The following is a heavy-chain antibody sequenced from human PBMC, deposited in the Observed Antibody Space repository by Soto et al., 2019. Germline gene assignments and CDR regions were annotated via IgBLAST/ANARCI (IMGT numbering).Heavy chain of an antibody. D-gene: IGHD6-19*01. V-gene: IGHV3-30*14. CDR2: VSHDGKSG. CDR3: ARMDKFNGGWS. Sequence: QVQLVESGGGVVQPGRSLILSCAASGFTFSSYAMHWVRRAPGKGLEWVAAVSHDGKSGFYADSVSGRFTVSRDNSNNLVYIQMDSMRPEDTALFYCARMDKFNGGWSWGQGTAVTVSS. CDR1: GFTFSSYA. J-gene: IGHJ4*02.